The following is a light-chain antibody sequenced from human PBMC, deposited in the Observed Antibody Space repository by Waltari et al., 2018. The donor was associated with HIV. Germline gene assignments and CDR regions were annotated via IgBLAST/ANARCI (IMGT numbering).Light chain of an antibody. CDR3: QTYDSAPFT. CDR2: AAS. J-gene: IGKJ3*01. V-gene: IGKV1-27*01. CDR1: QGISNH. Sequence: DIQMTQSPPSLSASVRDRVTITCRASQGISNHLAWYQQTPGKLPKLLIYAASTLQSGVPCRFSGSGSGTDFTLTISSLQPEDVATYYCQTYDSAPFTFGPGTKVDIK.